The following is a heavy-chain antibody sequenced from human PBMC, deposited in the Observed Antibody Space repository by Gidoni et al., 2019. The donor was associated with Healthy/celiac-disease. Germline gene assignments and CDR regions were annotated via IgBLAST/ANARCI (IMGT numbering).Heavy chain of an antibody. Sequence: QVQLQESGQGLVKPSETLSLTCTVHGGSIISYYWNWIRQPPGKGLEWIGYIYYSGSTNYNPSLKSRVTISVDTSKNQFSLKLSSVTAADTAVYYCASSPDLGDFDYWGQGTLVTVSS. CDR1: GGSIISYY. CDR3: ASSPDLGDFDY. J-gene: IGHJ4*02. CDR2: IYYSGST. V-gene: IGHV4-59*01.